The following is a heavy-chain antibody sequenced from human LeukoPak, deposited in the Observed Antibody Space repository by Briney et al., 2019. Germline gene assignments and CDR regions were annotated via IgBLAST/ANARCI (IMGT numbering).Heavy chain of an antibody. J-gene: IGHJ6*03. D-gene: IGHD3-10*01. Sequence: PGGSLRLSCAASGFTFSSYSMNWVRQAPGKGLEWVSSISSSSSYIYYADSVKGRFTISRDNAKNSLYLQMNSLRAEDTAVYYCARGGLLHVLLWFGEFPSDYYMDVWGKGTTVTVSS. V-gene: IGHV3-21*01. CDR3: ARGGLLHVLLWFGEFPSDYYMDV. CDR1: GFTFSSYS. CDR2: ISSSSSYI.